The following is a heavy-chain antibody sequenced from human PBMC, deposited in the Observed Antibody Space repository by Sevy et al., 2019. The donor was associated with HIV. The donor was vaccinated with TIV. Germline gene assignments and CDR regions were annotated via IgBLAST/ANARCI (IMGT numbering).Heavy chain of an antibody. J-gene: IGHJ6*02. CDR2: IYYSGST. V-gene: IGHV4-59*01. D-gene: IGHD3-10*01. CDR1: GGSISSYY. Sequence: SETLSLTCTVSGGSISSYYWSWIRQPPGKGLEWIGYIYYSGSTNYNPSLKSRVTISVDTSKNQFSLKLSSVTAADTAVYYCATAYYYGSGSSPYYYYGMDVWGQGTTVTVSS. CDR3: ATAYYYGSGSSPYYYYGMDV.